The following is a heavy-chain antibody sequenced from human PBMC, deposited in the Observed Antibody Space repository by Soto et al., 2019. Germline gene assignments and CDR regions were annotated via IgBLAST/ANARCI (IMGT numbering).Heavy chain of an antibody. V-gene: IGHV3-21*01. J-gene: IGHJ4*02. CDR3: ARDRSSGATRFAS. CDR1: GFTFRSYA. CDR2: ISNTGSYI. D-gene: IGHD6-6*01. Sequence: EVQLVESGGGLVKPGGSLRLSCAATGFTFRSYAMNWVRQAPGKGLEWVSSISNTGSYIYYADSVKGRFTISRDNAENPRYLQMATLRAEHTAVYSCARDRSSGATRFASWSQGTLVPVSS.